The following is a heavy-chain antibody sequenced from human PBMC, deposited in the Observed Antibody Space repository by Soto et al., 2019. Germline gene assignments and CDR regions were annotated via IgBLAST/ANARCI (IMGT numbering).Heavy chain of an antibody. CDR2: IYYSGST. Sequence: QVQLQESGPGLVKPSETLSLTCTVSGGSISSYYWSWIRQPPGKGLEWIGYIYYSGSTNYNPSLKSLVTISVDTSKNQFSLKLSSVTAADTAVYYCARGDPLLWFGEKVYYGMDVWGQGTTVTVSS. CDR1: GGSISSYY. D-gene: IGHD3-10*01. J-gene: IGHJ6*02. V-gene: IGHV4-59*01. CDR3: ARGDPLLWFGEKVYYGMDV.